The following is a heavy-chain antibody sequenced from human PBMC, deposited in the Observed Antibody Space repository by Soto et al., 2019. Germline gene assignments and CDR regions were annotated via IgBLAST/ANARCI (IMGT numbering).Heavy chain of an antibody. V-gene: IGHV3-23*01. Sequence: GGSLRLSCAASGFTFSSYAMSWVRQAPGKGLEWVSAIDSSGGSTYYADSVKGRFTISRDNTKNTLYLQMNGLRAEDTALYHCARWFTYGNFDYFDYWGQGTQVTVSS. CDR1: GFTFSSYA. CDR2: IDSSGGST. CDR3: ARWFTYGNFDYFDY. J-gene: IGHJ4*02. D-gene: IGHD3-10*01.